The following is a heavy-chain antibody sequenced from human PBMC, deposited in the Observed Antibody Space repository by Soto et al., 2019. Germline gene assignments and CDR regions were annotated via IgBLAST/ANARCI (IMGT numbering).Heavy chain of an antibody. CDR2: IYWNDDK. Sequence: QITLKESGPTLVKPTQPLTLTCTFSGLSLTTTGVGVGWIRQPPGKALEWLAVIYWNDDKRYSPSLKNRLTIPKDTSKNQVVLTMTNMDPVNTATYYCAQSILARPVLGAYDMWGRGTMVIVSS. CDR3: AQSILARPVLGAYDM. CDR1: GLSLTTTGVG. D-gene: IGHD6-6*01. J-gene: IGHJ3*02. V-gene: IGHV2-5*01.